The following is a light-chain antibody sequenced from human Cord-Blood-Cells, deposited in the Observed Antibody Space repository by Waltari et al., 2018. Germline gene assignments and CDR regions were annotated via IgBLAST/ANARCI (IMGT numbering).Light chain of an antibody. CDR3: QQYDNLPYT. J-gene: IGKJ2*01. V-gene: IGKV1-33*01. CDR1: QDISNY. CDR2: DAS. Sequence: DIQMTKSPSSLSASVGDRVTITCQASQDISNYLNWYQQKPGKAPKLLIYDASNLETGVPSRFSGSGSGTDFTCTISSLQPEDIATYYWQQYDNLPYTFGQGTKLEIK.